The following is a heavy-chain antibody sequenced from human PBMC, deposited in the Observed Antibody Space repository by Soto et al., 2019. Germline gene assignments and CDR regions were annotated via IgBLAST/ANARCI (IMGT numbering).Heavy chain of an antibody. J-gene: IGHJ6*02. Sequence: EVQLVESGGGLVQPGGSVILSCAASGFTFSTYHMNWVRQAPGKGLEWVSYIHSGGSRIYYADSVKGRFTISRDNAKNSLYLQMNSLRAEDTAVYYCARDGSTVTTNYHYAMDVWGQGTTVTVSS. CDR2: IHSGGSRI. CDR3: ARDGSTVTTNYHYAMDV. D-gene: IGHD4-17*01. CDR1: GFTFSTYH. V-gene: IGHV3-48*03.